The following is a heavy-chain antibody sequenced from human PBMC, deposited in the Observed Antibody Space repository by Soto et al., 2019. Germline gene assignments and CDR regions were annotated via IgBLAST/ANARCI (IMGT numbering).Heavy chain of an antibody. V-gene: IGHV3-48*02. CDR3: ALSTGGSPNWFDP. Sequence: GGSLRLSCAASGFTFSIYSMNWVRQAPGKGLEWVSYISSGSGTIYYADSVKGRFTISRDNAKNSLYLQMNSLRDEDTAVYYCALSTGGSPNWFDPGGQGTLVTVSS. CDR2: ISSGSGTI. D-gene: IGHD2-15*01. J-gene: IGHJ5*02. CDR1: GFTFSIYS.